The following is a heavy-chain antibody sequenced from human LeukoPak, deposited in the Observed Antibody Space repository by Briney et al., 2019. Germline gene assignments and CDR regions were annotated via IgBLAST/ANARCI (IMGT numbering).Heavy chain of an antibody. J-gene: IGHJ6*02. V-gene: IGHV3-49*03. CDR2: VRSKAYGGTT. D-gene: IGHD5-24*01. CDR1: GFTFGDYV. CDR3: TRAGWLQFSVDGYYYGMDV. Sequence: GGPLRLSCTTSGFTFGDYVMSWFRQAPGKGLEWLGFVRSKAYGGTTEYAASVKGRFTISRDDSKNIAYLQMNSLKIEDTAVFYCTRAGWLQFSVDGYYYGMDVWGQGTTVTVSS.